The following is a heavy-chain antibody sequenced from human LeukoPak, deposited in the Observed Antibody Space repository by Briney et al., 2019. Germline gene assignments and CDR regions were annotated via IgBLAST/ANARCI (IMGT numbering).Heavy chain of an antibody. CDR2: IYYTET. V-gene: IGHV4-59*02. CDR3: ATRKLGNDY. CDR1: GGSVSNYY. J-gene: IGHJ4*02. D-gene: IGHD7-27*01. Sequence: SETLSLTCTVSGGSVSNYYWSWIRQSPGKGLVWIGYIYYTETSYNPSLKSRVTISADTSKNQFSLKLYSVTAADTAVYYCATRKLGNDYWGQGTLVTVPS.